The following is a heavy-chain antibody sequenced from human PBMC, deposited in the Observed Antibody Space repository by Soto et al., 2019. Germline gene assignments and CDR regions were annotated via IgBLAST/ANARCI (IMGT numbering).Heavy chain of an antibody. Sequence: QVQLVESGGGVVQPGRSLRLSCAASGFTFSRYGMHWVRQAPGKGLEWVAVIWYDGSNKYYAESVKGRFTISRDNSKNTLYLQKNSLRAEDTAVYYCAREGLSLGLLWGQGTLVTVSS. CDR3: AREGLSLGLL. J-gene: IGHJ4*02. D-gene: IGHD1-26*01. CDR1: GFTFSRYG. V-gene: IGHV3-33*01. CDR2: IWYDGSNK.